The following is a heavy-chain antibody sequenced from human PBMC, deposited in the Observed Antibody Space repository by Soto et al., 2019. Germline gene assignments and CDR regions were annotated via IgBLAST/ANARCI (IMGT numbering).Heavy chain of an antibody. J-gene: IGHJ4*02. CDR1: GFTFSSYG. Sequence: PGGSLRLSCAASGFTFSSYGMHWVRRAPGKGLEWVAVISYDGSNKYYADSVKGRFTISRDNSKNTLYLQMNSLRAEDTAVYYCAKDSEQGATVAMDYWGQGTLVTVSS. D-gene: IGHD1-26*01. V-gene: IGHV3-30*18. CDR3: AKDSEQGATVAMDY. CDR2: ISYDGSNK.